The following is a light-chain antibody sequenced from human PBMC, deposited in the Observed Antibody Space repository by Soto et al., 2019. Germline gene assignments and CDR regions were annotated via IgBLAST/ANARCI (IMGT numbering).Light chain of an antibody. CDR2: GAS. J-gene: IGKJ4*01. Sequence: DIVMTQSPATLSGSPGERATLSCRASQSVSSNLAWYQQKPGQASRLLIYGASTRATGIPARFSGSGSGTEFTITISSMQSEDFAVYYCQQYNNWPIFGGGTKVEIK. CDR3: QQYNNWPI. V-gene: IGKV3-15*01. CDR1: QSVSSN.